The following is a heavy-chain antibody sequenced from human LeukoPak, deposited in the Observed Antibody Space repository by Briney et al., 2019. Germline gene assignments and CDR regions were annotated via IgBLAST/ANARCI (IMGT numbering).Heavy chain of an antibody. V-gene: IGHV3-15*01. D-gene: IGHD1-26*01. Sequence: GGSLGLSCAASGFTLSNAYVSWVRQAPGKGLEWVGRIKNKTNGGTTDYAAPVKGRFTISRDDSKNTLYLQMNSLKTEYTAVYYCTTTIVGVTTWFDPWGQGTLVTVSP. CDR2: IKNKTNGGTT. CDR3: TTTIVGVTTWFDP. CDR1: GFTLSNAY. J-gene: IGHJ5*02.